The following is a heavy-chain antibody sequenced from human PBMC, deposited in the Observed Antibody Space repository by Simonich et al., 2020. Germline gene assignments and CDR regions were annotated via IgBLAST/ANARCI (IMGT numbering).Heavy chain of an antibody. CDR3: ARGGLGHWYFDL. Sequence: QVQLVQSGAEVKKPGASVKVSCKASGYTFTGYYMHWVRQAPGQGLEWRGWINPNRGGTNYAQKVQGRVTMTRDTSISTAYMELSRLRSDDTAVYYCARGGLGHWYFDLWGRGTLVTVSS. J-gene: IGHJ2*01. D-gene: IGHD6-25*01. CDR1: GYTFTGYY. CDR2: INPNRGGT. V-gene: IGHV1-2*02.